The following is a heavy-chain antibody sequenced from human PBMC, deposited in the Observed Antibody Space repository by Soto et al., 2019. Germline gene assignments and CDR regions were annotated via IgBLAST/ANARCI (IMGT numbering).Heavy chain of an antibody. J-gene: IGHJ4*02. CDR2: ISSNGGST. V-gene: IGHV3-64D*06. Sequence: GSLRLSCSASGFTFSSYAMHWVRQAPGKGLEYVSAISSNGGSTYYADSVKGRFTISRDNSKNTLYLKMSSLRAEDTAVYYCVKGRCSSTSCYLFDYWGQGTLVTVSS. CDR3: VKGRCSSTSCYLFDY. D-gene: IGHD2-2*01. CDR1: GFTFSSYA.